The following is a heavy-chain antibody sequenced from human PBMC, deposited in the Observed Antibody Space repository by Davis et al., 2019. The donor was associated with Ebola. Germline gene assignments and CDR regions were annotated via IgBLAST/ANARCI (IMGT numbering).Heavy chain of an antibody. D-gene: IGHD3-10*01. CDR2: ISGVSLYT. CDR1: GFTFTDYY. Sequence: GESLKISCAASGFTFTDYYMGWIRQAPGKGLEWVSYISGVSLYTNYADSVRGRLTISRDDAKNSLYLQMNSLRHEDTAVYYCARVSLGGDWFDYWGQGTLVTVSS. V-gene: IGHV3-11*05. CDR3: ARVSLGGDWFDY. J-gene: IGHJ4*02.